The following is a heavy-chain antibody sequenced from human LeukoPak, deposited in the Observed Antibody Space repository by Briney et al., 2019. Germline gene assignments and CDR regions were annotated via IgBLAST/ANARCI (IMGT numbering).Heavy chain of an antibody. J-gene: IGHJ4*02. D-gene: IGHD4-17*01. V-gene: IGHV4-59*01. CDR2: IYYSGST. CDR1: GGSISSYY. CDR3: ARTVTTYWVYDY. Sequence: SETLSLTCTVSGGSISSYYWSWIRQPPGKGLEWIGYIYYSGSTNYNPSLKSRVTISVDTSKNQFSLKLSSVTAADTAVYYCARTVTTYWVYDYWGQGTLVTVSS.